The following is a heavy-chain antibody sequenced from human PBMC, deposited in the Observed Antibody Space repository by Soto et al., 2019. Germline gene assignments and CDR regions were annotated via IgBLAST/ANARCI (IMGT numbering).Heavy chain of an antibody. CDR3: ARNPFSLYYFDY. J-gene: IGHJ4*02. Sequence: GSLRLSCAASGFTFSYYWMSWVRQAPGKGLEWVANIKQDGSEKYYVDSVRGRFTISRDSAKNSLYLQMNSLRAEDTAVYYCARNPFSLYYFDYWGQGTLVTVSS. CDR1: GFTFSYYW. CDR2: IKQDGSEK. V-gene: IGHV3-7*05. D-gene: IGHD3-16*01.